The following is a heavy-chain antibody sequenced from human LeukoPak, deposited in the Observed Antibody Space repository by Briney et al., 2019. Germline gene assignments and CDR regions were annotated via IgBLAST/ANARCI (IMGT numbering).Heavy chain of an antibody. CDR1: GFTFNTYT. CDR2: ISGSSGII. V-gene: IGHV3-48*01. CDR3: ARNNGMDV. J-gene: IGHJ6*02. Sequence: SLRLSCAASGFTFNTYTMNWVRQAPGKGLEWVSYISGSSGIIDYADSVRGRFTISRDNAKNSLYLQMNSLRAEDTALYHCARNNGMDVWGQGTTVIVSS.